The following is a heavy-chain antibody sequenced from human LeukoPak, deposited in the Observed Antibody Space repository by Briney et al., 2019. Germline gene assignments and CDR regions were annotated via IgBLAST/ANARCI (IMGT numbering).Heavy chain of an antibody. V-gene: IGHV1-18*01. CDR3: ARWWELLTSGWSDP. D-gene: IGHD1-26*01. CDR2: ISAYNGNT. J-gene: IGHJ5*02. Sequence: ASVKVSCKASGGTFSSYAISWVRQAPGQGLEWMGWISAYNGNTNYAQKLQGRVTMTTDTSTSTAYMELRSLRSDDTAVYYCARWWELLTSGWSDPWGQGTLVTVSS. CDR1: GGTFSSYA.